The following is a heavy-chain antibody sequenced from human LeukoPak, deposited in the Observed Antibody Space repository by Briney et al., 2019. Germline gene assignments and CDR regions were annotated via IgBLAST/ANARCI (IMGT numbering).Heavy chain of an antibody. D-gene: IGHD2-15*01. V-gene: IGHV3-66*01. Sequence: GGSLRLSCAASGFTVSSNYMSWVRQAPGKGLEWVSVIYSGGSTYYADSVKGRFTISRDNSKNTLYLQMNSLRAEDTAVYYCAREEASGGSCYFDYWGQGTLVTVPS. CDR3: AREEASGGSCYFDY. CDR2: IYSGGST. J-gene: IGHJ4*02. CDR1: GFTVSSNY.